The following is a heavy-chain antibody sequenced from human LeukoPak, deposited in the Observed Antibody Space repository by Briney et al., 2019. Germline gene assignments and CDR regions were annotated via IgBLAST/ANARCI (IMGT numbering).Heavy chain of an antibody. CDR1: GFTFSSYW. V-gene: IGHV3-74*03. CDR2: INSDGSSI. J-gene: IGHJ4*02. Sequence: GGSLRLSCAASGFTFSSYWMHWVRQAPGKGLVWVSHINSDGSSITYADSVKGRFTISRDNAKNTLYLQMNSLRVEDTAVYYCAREGRVSGYDFDCWGQGTLVTVSS. D-gene: IGHD5-12*01. CDR3: AREGRVSGYDFDC.